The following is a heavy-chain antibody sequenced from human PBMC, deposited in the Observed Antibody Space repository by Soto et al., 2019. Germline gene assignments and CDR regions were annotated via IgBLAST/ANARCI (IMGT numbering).Heavy chain of an antibody. V-gene: IGHV3-7*03. CDR2: IDQHETEM. D-gene: IGHD1-26*01. Sequence: GGSLRLSCAASGFTFRTYWMSWVRLAPGEGLEWVANIDQHETEMYYVDSVKGRFTISRDNTKNSLSLQMNSLRAEDTAVYYCARGGTNYFDYWGQGTLVTVSS. J-gene: IGHJ4*02. CDR3: ARGGTNYFDY. CDR1: GFTFRTYW.